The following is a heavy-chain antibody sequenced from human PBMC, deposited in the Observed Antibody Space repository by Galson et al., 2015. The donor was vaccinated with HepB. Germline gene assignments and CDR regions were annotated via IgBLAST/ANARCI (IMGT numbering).Heavy chain of an antibody. Sequence: SVKASCKASGYTFTGYYMHWVRQAPGQGLEWMGWINPNSGGTNYAQKFQGSVTMTRDTSINTAYMELSRLTSDDTAVYYCAKPRLLHTFDYWGQGTLVTVSS. CDR2: INPNSGGT. D-gene: IGHD2-15*01. CDR3: AKPRLLHTFDY. CDR1: GYTFTGYY. V-gene: IGHV1-2*02. J-gene: IGHJ4*02.